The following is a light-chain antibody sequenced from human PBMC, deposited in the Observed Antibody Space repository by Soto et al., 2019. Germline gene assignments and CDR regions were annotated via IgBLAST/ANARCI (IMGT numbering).Light chain of an antibody. J-gene: IGKJ4*01. V-gene: IGKV3-11*01. CDR3: QQRSDWPPLT. CDR1: QSISNY. CDR2: DAS. Sequence: EIVLTQSPATLSLSPGESATLSCRASQSISNYLAWYQQQPGQPPRLLIFDASKTATGIPARFSGSGSGTDFTLTISSLETEDVAVDYCQQRSDWPPLTFGGGTKVEIK.